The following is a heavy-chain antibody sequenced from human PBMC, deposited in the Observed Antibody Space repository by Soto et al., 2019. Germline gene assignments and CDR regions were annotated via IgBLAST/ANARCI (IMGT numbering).Heavy chain of an antibody. CDR3: TTDVRIHCGGDCYSLDY. CDR2: IKSKTDGGTT. J-gene: IGHJ4*02. Sequence: PGGSLRLSCAASGFTFSNAWMSWVRQAPGKGLEWVGRIKSKTDGGTTDYAAPVKGRFTISRDDSKNTLYLQMNSLKTEDTAVYYCTTDVRIHCGGDCYSLDYWGQGTLVTVSS. CDR1: GFTFSNAW. D-gene: IGHD2-21*01. V-gene: IGHV3-15*01.